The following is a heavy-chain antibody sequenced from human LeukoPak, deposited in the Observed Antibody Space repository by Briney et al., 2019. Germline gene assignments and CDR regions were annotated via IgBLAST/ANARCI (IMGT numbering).Heavy chain of an antibody. Sequence: GGSLRLSCVASGFTFTNFWMSWVRQAPGKGLEWVANIKQDGTEKYYVDSVKGRFTISRDNAKNSLYLQMNSLRAEDTAVYYCARCSSWTRDILDYWGQGTLVTVSS. CDR3: ARCSSWTRDILDY. J-gene: IGHJ4*02. V-gene: IGHV3-7*03. D-gene: IGHD6-13*01. CDR2: IKQDGTEK. CDR1: GFTFTNFW.